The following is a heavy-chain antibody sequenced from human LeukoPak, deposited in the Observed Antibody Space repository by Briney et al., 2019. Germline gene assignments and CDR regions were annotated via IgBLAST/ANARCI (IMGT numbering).Heavy chain of an antibody. V-gene: IGHV1-2*02. D-gene: IGHD1-26*01. CDR1: GYTFTGHY. Sequence: ASVKVSCKASGYTFTGHYIHWVRQAPGQGLERMGWIHPNTGGTKYAQKFQSRVTMTRDTSSSTAYMELSRLRSDDTAVYYCARVLRELLDFNWFDPWGQGTLVTVSS. CDR2: IHPNTGGT. J-gene: IGHJ5*02. CDR3: ARVLRELLDFNWFDP.